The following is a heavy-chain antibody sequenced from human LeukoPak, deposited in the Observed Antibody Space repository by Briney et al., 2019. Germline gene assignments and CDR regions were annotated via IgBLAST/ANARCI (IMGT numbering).Heavy chain of an antibody. V-gene: IGHV3-11*04. J-gene: IGHJ4*02. Sequence: SGGSLRLSCAASGFTFSDYYMSWIRQAPGKGLEWVSYISNSGSTIYYADSVKGRFTISRDNAKNSLYLQMNSLRAEDTAVYYCARDSRPRRYFDYWGQGTLVTVSS. CDR3: ARDSRPRRYFDY. D-gene: IGHD2-2*01. CDR1: GFTFSDYY. CDR2: ISNSGSTI.